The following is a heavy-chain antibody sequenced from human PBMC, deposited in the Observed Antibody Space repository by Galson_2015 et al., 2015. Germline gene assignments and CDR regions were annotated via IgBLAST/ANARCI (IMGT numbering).Heavy chain of an antibody. CDR3: ARDPGGWRYYFDY. CDR1: GFTFSSCS. V-gene: IGHV3-48*02. D-gene: IGHD3-16*01. CDR2: ISSSSSTI. J-gene: IGHJ4*02. Sequence: SLRLSCAASGFTFSSCSMNWVRQAPGKGLEWVSYISSSSSTICYADSVKGRFTISRDNAKNSLYLQMNSLRDEDTAVYYCARDPGGWRYYFDYWGQGTLVTVSS.